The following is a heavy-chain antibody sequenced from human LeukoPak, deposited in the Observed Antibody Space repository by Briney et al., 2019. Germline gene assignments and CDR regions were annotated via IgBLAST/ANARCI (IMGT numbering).Heavy chain of an antibody. J-gene: IGHJ4*02. CDR1: GGTFSSYA. CDR3: ARDPDSGYLDY. V-gene: IGHV1-69*13. D-gene: IGHD1-26*01. CDR2: IIPIFGTA. Sequence: SVKVSCKASGGTFSSYAISWVRQAPGQGLEWMGGIIPIFGTANYAQKFQGRVTITADESTSTAYMKLSSLRAEYTAVYYCARDPDSGYLDYWGQGTLVTVSS.